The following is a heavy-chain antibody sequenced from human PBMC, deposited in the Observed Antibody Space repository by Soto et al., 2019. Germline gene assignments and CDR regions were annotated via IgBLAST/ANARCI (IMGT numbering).Heavy chain of an antibody. J-gene: IGHJ5*02. CDR2: FDPEDGET. D-gene: IGHD3-10*01. V-gene: IGHV1-24*01. CDR1: GYTLTELS. CDR3: ATLGSYHNWNWFDP. Sequence: ASVKVSCKVSGYTLTELSMHWVRQAPGKGLEWMGGFDPEDGETIYAQKFQGRVTMTEDTSTDTAYMELSSLRSEDTAVYYCATLGSYHNWNWFDPWGQGTLVTVSS.